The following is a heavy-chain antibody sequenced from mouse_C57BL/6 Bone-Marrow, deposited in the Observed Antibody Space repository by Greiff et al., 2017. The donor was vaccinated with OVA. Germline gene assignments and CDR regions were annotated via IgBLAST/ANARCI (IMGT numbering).Heavy chain of an antibody. V-gene: IGHV1-82*01. CDR3: ARYGTDYAMDY. J-gene: IGHJ4*01. CDR1: GYAFSSSW. CDR2: IYPGDGDT. D-gene: IGHD2-1*01. Sequence: VKLMESGPELVKPGASVKISCKASGYAFSSSWMNWVKQRPGKGLEWIGRIYPGDGDTNYNGKFKGKATLTADKSSSTAYMQLSSLTSEDSAVYFCARYGTDYAMDYWGQGTSVTVSS.